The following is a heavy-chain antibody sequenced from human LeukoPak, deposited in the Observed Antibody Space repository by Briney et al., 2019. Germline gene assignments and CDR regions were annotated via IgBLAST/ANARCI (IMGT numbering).Heavy chain of an antibody. CDR1: GYTFTGYY. Sequence: GASVKVSCKASGYTFTGYYMHWVRQAPGQGLEWMGWTKPNSGGTNYAQKFQGRVTMTRDTSISTAYMELSRLRSDDTAVYYCARRTVVVPAAISYYYYGMDVWGQGTTVTVSS. V-gene: IGHV1-2*02. D-gene: IGHD2-2*02. CDR3: ARRTVVVPAAISYYYYGMDV. CDR2: TKPNSGGT. J-gene: IGHJ6*02.